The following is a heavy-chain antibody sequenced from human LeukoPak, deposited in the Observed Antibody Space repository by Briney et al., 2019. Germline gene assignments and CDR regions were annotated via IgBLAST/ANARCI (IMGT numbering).Heavy chain of an antibody. V-gene: IGHV4-34*01. CDR2: INHSGST. CDR3: ARPKPRYCSSTSCYKGGWFDP. D-gene: IGHD2-2*02. J-gene: IGHJ5*02. Sequence: PSETLSLTCAVYGGSFSGYYWSWIRQPPGKGLEWIGEINHSGSTNYNPSLKSRVTISVDTSKNQFSLKLSSVTAADTAVYYCARPKPRYCSSTSCYKGGWFDPWGQGTLVTVSS. CDR1: GGSFSGYY.